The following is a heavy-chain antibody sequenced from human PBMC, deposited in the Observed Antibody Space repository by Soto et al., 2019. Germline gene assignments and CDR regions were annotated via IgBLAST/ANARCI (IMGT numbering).Heavy chain of an antibody. J-gene: IGHJ3*02. Sequence: GGSLRLSCAASGFTVSSNYMSWVRQAPGKGLEWVSVIYSGGSTYYADSVKGRFTISRDNSKNTLYLQMNSLRAEDTAVYYCARESNYYDSSGYLRAFDIWGQGTMVTVSS. V-gene: IGHV3-53*01. CDR2: IYSGGST. CDR1: GFTVSSNY. D-gene: IGHD3-22*01. CDR3: ARESNYYDSSGYLRAFDI.